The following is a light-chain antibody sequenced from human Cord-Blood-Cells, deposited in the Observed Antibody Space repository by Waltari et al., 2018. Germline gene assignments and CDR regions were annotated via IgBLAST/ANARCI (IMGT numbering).Light chain of an antibody. V-gene: IGKV1-5*01. CDR2: DAS. J-gene: IGKJ2*01. CDR1: QSISRW. CDR3: QQYNSYSPYT. Sequence: DIQVTQSPSTLSAYVGDRVTITCRASQSISRWLAWYLQKPGKAPKLLIYDASSLESGVPSRFSGSGSGTEFTLTISSLQPDDFATYYCQQYNSYSPYTFGQGTKLEIK.